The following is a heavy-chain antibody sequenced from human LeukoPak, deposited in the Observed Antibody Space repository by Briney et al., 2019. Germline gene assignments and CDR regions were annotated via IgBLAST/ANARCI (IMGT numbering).Heavy chain of an antibody. CDR2: IYHSGST. Sequence: PSETLSLTCPVSGYSISSGYYWAGIRQPPGKGLEWIGSIYHSGSTYYNPSLKSRVTISVDTSKNQFSLKLSSVTAADTAVYYCERVVGGTYDYWGQGTLVTVSS. CDR3: ERVVGGTYDY. V-gene: IGHV4-38-2*02. D-gene: IGHD1-26*01. J-gene: IGHJ4*02. CDR1: GYSISSGYY.